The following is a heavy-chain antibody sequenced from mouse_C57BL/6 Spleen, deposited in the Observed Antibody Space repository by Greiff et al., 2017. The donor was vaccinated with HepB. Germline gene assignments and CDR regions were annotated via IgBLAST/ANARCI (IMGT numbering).Heavy chain of an antibody. V-gene: IGHV1-18*01. CDR1: GYTFTDYN. J-gene: IGHJ4*01. Sequence: EVQLQQSGPELVKPGASVKIPCKASGYTFTDYNMDWVKQSHGKSLEWIGDINPNNGGTNYNQKFKGKATLTVDKSSSTAYMELRSLTSEDTADYYCARGARRSYAMDYWGQGTSVTVSS. CDR3: ARGARRSYAMDY. CDR2: INPNNGGT.